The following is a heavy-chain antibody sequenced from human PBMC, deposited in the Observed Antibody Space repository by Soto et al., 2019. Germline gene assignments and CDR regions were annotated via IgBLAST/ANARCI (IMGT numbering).Heavy chain of an antibody. J-gene: IGHJ6*02. CDR2: ISAYNGNT. Sequence: QVQLVQSGAEVKKPGASVKVSCKASGYTFTSYGISWVRQAPGQGLEWMGWISAYNGNTNYAQKLQGKATMTPATSTSTAYMELRSLRSDDTAVYYCAGVDRSEIAARRRHYYYYGMDVWGQGTTVTVSS. CDR3: AGVDRSEIAARRRHYYYYGMDV. V-gene: IGHV1-18*01. CDR1: GYTFTSYG. D-gene: IGHD6-6*01.